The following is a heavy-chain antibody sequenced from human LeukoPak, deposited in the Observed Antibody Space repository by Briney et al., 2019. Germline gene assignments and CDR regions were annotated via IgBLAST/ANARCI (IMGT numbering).Heavy chain of an antibody. CDR1: GYSISSGYY. Sequence: SETLSLTCTVSGYSISSGYYWGWIRQPPGKGLEWIGSIYHSGSAYYNPSLKSRVTISVDTSKNQFSLKLSSVTAADTAVYYCARDASELELQAFDIWGQGTMVTVSS. J-gene: IGHJ3*02. CDR3: ARDASELELQAFDI. CDR2: IYHSGSA. D-gene: IGHD1-7*01. V-gene: IGHV4-38-2*02.